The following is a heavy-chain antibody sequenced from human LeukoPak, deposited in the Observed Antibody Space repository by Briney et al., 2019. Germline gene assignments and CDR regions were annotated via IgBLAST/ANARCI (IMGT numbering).Heavy chain of an antibody. D-gene: IGHD2-2*01. CDR3: AKGGSTSLNWFDP. Sequence: PGGSLRLSCTASGFSFRNYWMSWVRQAPGKGLEWVSAFSGSGGDTYYADSVKGRFTISRDNSKNTLYLQMSSLRAEDTAVYYCAKGGSTSLNWFDPWGQGTLVTVSS. J-gene: IGHJ5*02. V-gene: IGHV3-23*01. CDR1: GFSFRNYW. CDR2: FSGSGGDT.